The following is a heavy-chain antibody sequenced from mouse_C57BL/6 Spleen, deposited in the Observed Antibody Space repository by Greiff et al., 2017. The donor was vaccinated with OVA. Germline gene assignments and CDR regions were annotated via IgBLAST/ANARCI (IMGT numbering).Heavy chain of an antibody. D-gene: IGHD1-1*01. J-gene: IGHJ2*01. V-gene: IGHV1-69*01. CDR1: GYTFTSYW. CDR2: IDPSDSYT. CDR3: ARNAYYYGSSYFDY. Sequence: QVQLKQPGAELVMPGASVKLSCKASGYTFTSYWMHWVKQRPGQGLEWIGEIDPSDSYTNYNQKFKGQSTLTVDKSSSTACMQLSSLTSEDSAVYYCARNAYYYGSSYFDYWGQGTTLTVSS.